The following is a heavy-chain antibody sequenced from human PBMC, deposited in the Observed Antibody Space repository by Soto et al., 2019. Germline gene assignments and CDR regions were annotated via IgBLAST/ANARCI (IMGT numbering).Heavy chain of an antibody. J-gene: IGHJ5*02. CDR1: GGSVSSSSYY. Sequence: SETLSLTCTVSGGSVSSSSYYWGWVRQPPGKGLEWIGSVYHSGSTYYNPSLESRVTISVDTSKNQFSLKLSSVTAADTAVYYCAIGYDRLFDPWGQGTLVTVSS. CDR3: AIGYDRLFDP. V-gene: IGHV4-39*01. D-gene: IGHD5-12*01. CDR2: VYHSGST.